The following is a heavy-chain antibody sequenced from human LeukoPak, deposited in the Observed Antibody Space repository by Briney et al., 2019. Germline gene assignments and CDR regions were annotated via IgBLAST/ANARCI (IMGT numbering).Heavy chain of an antibody. CDR3: ARQVSNRVYQKYCSSTSCPAPFDY. J-gene: IGHJ4*02. D-gene: IGHD2-2*01. CDR2: ISSSSSYI. V-gene: IGHV3-21*01. CDR1: GFTFSSYS. Sequence: PWGSLRLSCAASGFTFSSYSMNWVRQAPGKGLELDSSISSSSSYIYYADSVKGRFTISRDNAKNSLYLQMNSLRAEDTAVYYCARQVSNRVYQKYCSSTSCPAPFDYWGQGTLVTVSS.